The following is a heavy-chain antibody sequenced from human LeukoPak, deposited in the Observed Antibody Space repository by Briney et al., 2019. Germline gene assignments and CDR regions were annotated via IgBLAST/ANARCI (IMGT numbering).Heavy chain of an antibody. J-gene: IGHJ6*04. Sequence: SETLSLTCAVYGGSFSGYYWSWIRQPPGKGLEWIGEINHSGSTNYNPSLKSRVTISVDTSKKQFSLKVSSVTAADTAVYYCARGKRWDSSSRMSYYYDMDVWGKGTTVTVSS. D-gene: IGHD6-13*01. CDR1: GGSFSGYY. V-gene: IGHV4-34*01. CDR3: ARGKRWDSSSRMSYYYDMDV. CDR2: INHSGST.